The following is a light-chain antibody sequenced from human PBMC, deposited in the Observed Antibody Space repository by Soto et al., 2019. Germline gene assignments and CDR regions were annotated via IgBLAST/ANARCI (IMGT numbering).Light chain of an antibody. CDR1: QSISSW. Sequence: DIQMTQSPSTLSASVGDRVTITCRASQSISSWLAWYQQKPGKAPKLLIYDASSLESGVPSRFSGSVSSTEFPHNISRLQPDDFATYYCQQYNSYSWTFGQGTKVEIK. V-gene: IGKV1-5*01. CDR2: DAS. CDR3: QQYNSYSWT. J-gene: IGKJ1*01.